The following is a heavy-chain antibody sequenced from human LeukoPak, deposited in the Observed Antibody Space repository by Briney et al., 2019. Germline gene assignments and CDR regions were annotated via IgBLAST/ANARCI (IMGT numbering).Heavy chain of an antibody. Sequence: ASVKVSCKASGYTFTSYGISWVRQAPGQGLEWMGWINPNSGATNYAQKFQGRVTMTRDTSISTAYMDLSRLRSDDTAVYYCARSLSFDCWRGGNYYYMDVWGKGTTVTVSS. CDR3: ARSLSFDCWRGGNYYYMDV. J-gene: IGHJ6*03. CDR1: GYTFTSYG. CDR2: INPNSGAT. V-gene: IGHV1-2*02. D-gene: IGHD3-3*01.